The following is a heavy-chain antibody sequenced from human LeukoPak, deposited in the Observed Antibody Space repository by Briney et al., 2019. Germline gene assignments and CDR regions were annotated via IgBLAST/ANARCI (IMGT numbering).Heavy chain of an antibody. CDR1: GGTFSSYA. J-gene: IGHJ4*02. V-gene: IGHV1-69*06. Sequence: ASVKVSCKASGGTFSSYAISWVRQAPGQGLEWMGGIIPIFGTASYAQKFQGRVTVTADKSTSTAYMELSSLRSEDTAVYYCATSSEWGLLAYWGQGTLVTVSS. D-gene: IGHD1-26*01. CDR2: IIPIFGTA. CDR3: ATSSEWGLLAY.